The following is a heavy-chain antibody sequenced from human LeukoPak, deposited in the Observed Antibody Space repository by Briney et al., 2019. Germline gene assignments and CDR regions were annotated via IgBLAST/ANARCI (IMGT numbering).Heavy chain of an antibody. D-gene: IGHD1-1*01. CDR2: ISSSDSTI. V-gene: IGHV3-48*03. J-gene: IGHJ4*02. CDR3: ARGRFGYNYDY. CDR1: GFTFSSYE. Sequence: QPGGSLRLSCAASGFTFSSYEMNWVHQAPGKGLEWVSYISSSDSTIYYADSVKGRFTISRDNAKNSLYLQMNSLRAEDTAVYYCARGRFGYNYDYWGQGTLVTVSS.